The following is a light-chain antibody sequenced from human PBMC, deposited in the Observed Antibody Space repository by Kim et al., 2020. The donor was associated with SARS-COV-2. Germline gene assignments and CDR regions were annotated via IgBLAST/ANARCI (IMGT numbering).Light chain of an antibody. V-gene: IGLV1-47*01. CDR3: AAWDDSLSGPV. CDR2: RDY. Sequence: GQRVPISCSGSSANIETNYVYWYRQLPGTAPRLLIYRDYQRPSGVPDRFSGSKFDTSASLAISGLRSEDEADYYCAAWDDSLSGPVFGGGTQLTVL. J-gene: IGLJ2*01. CDR1: SANIETNY.